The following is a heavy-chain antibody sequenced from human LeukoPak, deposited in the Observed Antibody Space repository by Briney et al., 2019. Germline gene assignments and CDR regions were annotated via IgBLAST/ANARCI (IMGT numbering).Heavy chain of an antibody. Sequence: SETLSLTCTVSARSLSSCYWSWIRQPARKGLETIGRVYTSESANYNPSLKSPVPMSVDTSKNQFSLKLSSVTAADTAVYYCARDQGLGVRSSGYYWTTPFDYWGQGTLVTVSS. D-gene: IGHD3-22*01. CDR2: VYTSESA. CDR3: ARDQGLGVRSSGYYWTTPFDY. CDR1: ARSLSSCY. J-gene: IGHJ4*02. V-gene: IGHV4-4*07.